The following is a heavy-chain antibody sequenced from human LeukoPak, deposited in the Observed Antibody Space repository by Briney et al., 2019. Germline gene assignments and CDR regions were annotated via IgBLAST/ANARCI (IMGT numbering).Heavy chain of an antibody. V-gene: IGHV3-66*01. Sequence: GGSLRLSCAASGFTVSSNYMSWVRQAPGKGLEWVSVIYSGGSTYYADSVKGRFTISRDNSKNTLYLQMNSLRAEDTAVYYCARVTRYSSGRYDGIYFDYWRQGTLVTVSP. CDR1: GFTVSSNY. CDR3: ARVTRYSSGRYDGIYFDY. J-gene: IGHJ4*02. CDR2: IYSGGST. D-gene: IGHD6-19*01.